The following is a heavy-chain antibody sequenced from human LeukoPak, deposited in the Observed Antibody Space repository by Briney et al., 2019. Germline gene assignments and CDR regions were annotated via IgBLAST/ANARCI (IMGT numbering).Heavy chain of an antibody. CDR1: GYTFSNYA. CDR2: INTNTGNP. J-gene: IGHJ3*02. V-gene: IGHV7-4-1*02. CDR3: ARELAVTSYDTFDI. Sequence: ASVTVSCKASGYTFSNYAMNWVRQAPGQGLEWMGWINTNTGNPTYARGVSGRFVFSSDTSVSTTYLQISSLKAEDTAVYYCARELAVTSYDTFDIWGQGTMVTVSS. D-gene: IGHD5-18*01.